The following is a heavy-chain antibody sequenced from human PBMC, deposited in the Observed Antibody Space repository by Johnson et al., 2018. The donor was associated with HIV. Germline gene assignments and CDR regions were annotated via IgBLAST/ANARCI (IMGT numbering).Heavy chain of an antibody. D-gene: IGHD4-23*01. V-gene: IGHV3-64*01. Sequence: VHLVESGGTLVQPEESLRLSCAASGFTFSSYALHWVRQAPGKGLQYVSGISPNGISTYYANSVIGRFTISRDNAKNTVFLQMRRLRADDMAVYYCARDSGGNYGAFDIWGQGTMVTVS. CDR1: GFTFSSYA. J-gene: IGHJ3*02. CDR3: ARDSGGNYGAFDI. CDR2: ISPNGIST.